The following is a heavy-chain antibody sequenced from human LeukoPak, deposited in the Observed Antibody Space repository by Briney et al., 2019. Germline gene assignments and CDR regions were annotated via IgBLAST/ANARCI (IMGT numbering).Heavy chain of an antibody. Sequence: QPGRSLRLSCAAFGFTFSNYGMHWVRQAPGKGLEWVALIWFDGRNKFHADSVKGRFTISRDNSKNTLFLQMNSLRAEDTAVYYCAREWAPIAVSGGPGYWGQGALVTVSS. CDR1: GFTFSNYG. V-gene: IGHV3-33*01. CDR3: AREWAPIAVSGGPGY. CDR2: IWFDGRNK. J-gene: IGHJ4*02. D-gene: IGHD6-19*01.